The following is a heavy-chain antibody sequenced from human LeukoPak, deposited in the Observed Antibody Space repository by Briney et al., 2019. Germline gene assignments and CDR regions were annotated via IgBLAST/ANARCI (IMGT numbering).Heavy chain of an antibody. V-gene: IGHV1-3*01. D-gene: IGHD3-3*01. CDR1: GYTFTSYA. CDR3: ARGRQTEYYDFWSGYYTNHNWFDP. Sequence: ASVNVSCKASGYTFTSYAMHWVRQAPGQRLEWMGWINAGNGNTKYSQKFQGRVTITRDTSASTAYMELSSLRSEGTAVYYCARGRQTEYYDFWSGYYTNHNWFDPWGQGTLVTVSS. J-gene: IGHJ5*02. CDR2: INAGNGNT.